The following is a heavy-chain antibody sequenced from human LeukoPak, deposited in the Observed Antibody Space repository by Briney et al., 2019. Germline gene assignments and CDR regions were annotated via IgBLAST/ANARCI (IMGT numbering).Heavy chain of an antibody. J-gene: IGHJ3*02. CDR3: ASPRRNRKELLWFGETSHDAFDI. D-gene: IGHD3-10*01. CDR1: GYTFTGYY. CDR2: INPNSGGT. V-gene: IGHV1-2*06. Sequence: ASVKVSCKASGYTFTGYYMHWVRQAPGQGLEWMGRINPNSGGTNYAQKFQGRVTMTRDTSISTAYMELSRLRSDDTAVYYCASPRRNRKELLWFGETSHDAFDIWGQGTTVTVSS.